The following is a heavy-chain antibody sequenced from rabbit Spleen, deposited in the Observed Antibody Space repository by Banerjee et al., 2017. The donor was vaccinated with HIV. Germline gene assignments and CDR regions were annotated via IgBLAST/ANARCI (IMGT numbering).Heavy chain of an antibody. Sequence: QSLEESGGDLVKPGASLTLTCTASGFPFSSSYYMSWVRQAPGKGLEWIGCIGTGSGKAVYASWAKGRFTFSKTSSTTVTLQMTSLTAADRATYFCARDLLGVIGWNFYLWGQGTLVTVS. J-gene: IGHJ4*01. CDR1: GFPFSSSYY. D-gene: IGHD1-1*01. CDR3: ARDLLGVIGWNFYL. CDR2: IGTGSGKA. V-gene: IGHV1S40*01.